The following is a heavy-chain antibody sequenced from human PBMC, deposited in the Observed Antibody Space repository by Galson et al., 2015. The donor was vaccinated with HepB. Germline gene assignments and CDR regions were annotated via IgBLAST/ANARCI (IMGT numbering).Heavy chain of an antibody. Sequence: SLRLSCAASGFTVSSNYMSWVRQAPGKGLEWVSVIYSGGSTYYADSVKGRFHISRDNSKNTLYLQMNSLRAEDTAVYYCARDLVAGSTDIWGQGTLVTVSS. V-gene: IGHV3-53*01. J-gene: IGHJ3*02. CDR3: ARDLVAGSTDI. D-gene: IGHD6-19*01. CDR2: IYSGGST. CDR1: GFTVSSNY.